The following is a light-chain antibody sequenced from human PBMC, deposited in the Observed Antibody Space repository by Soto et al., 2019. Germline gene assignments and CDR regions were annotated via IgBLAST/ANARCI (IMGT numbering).Light chain of an antibody. CDR2: GAS. Sequence: EIVLTQSPGTLSLSPGERATLSCRASQSVSSSYLAWYQQKPGQAPRLLIYGASSRATGIPDRFSGSGSGTDFTLTISSLQSEDSAVYYCQQFYNWPPITFGQGTRLEIK. V-gene: IGKV3-20*01. CDR3: QQFYNWPPIT. J-gene: IGKJ5*01. CDR1: QSVSSSY.